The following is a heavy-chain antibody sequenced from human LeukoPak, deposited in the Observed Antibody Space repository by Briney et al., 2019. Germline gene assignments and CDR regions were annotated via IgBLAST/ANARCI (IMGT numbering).Heavy chain of an antibody. CDR2: INPGGGST. V-gene: IGHV1-46*01. CDR1: GYTFTDYY. Sequence: ASVKVSCKASGYTFTDYYMHWVRQAAGQGLAGMGIINPGGGSTGFAQKFQGRLTITRDTSTSTVYMELSSLRSEDMAVYYSARDTDTSDTIPHYWGQGTLVTVSS. J-gene: IGHJ4*02. CDR3: ARDTDTSDTIPHY. D-gene: IGHD3-22*01.